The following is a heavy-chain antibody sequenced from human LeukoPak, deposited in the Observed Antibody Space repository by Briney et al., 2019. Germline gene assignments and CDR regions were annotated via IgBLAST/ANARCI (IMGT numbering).Heavy chain of an antibody. CDR3: AKGRLYTSSAGIDN. D-gene: IGHD6-6*01. J-gene: IGHJ4*02. CDR2: IFYTGII. V-gene: IGHV4-59*01. CDR1: GGSISSDY. Sequence: SETLSLTCTVSGGSISSDYWSWIRQPPGKGLEYIGYIFYTGIINYNPSLKSRVSISLDMSKNQFSLNLSSVTPADTAVYYCAKGRLYTSSAGIDNWGQGTLVTVSS.